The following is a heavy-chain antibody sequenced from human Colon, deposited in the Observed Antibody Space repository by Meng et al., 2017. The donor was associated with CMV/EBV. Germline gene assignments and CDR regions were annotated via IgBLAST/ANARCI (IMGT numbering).Heavy chain of an antibody. D-gene: IGHD3-22*01. CDR2: VSPGGDP. V-gene: IGHV4-4*02. J-gene: IGHJ4*02. CDR1: GGSFSGSDW. Sequence: AGSGGSFSGSDWWSWVRQPPGKGLEWIGEVSPGGDPNYNSSLQSRVTVLIDKSRNQFSLTLTSVSAADTAMYYCARSSAPKRSLDSWGQGILVTVSS. CDR3: ARSSAPKRSLDS.